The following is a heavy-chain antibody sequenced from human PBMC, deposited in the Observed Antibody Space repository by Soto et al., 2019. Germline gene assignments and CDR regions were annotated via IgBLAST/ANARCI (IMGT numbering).Heavy chain of an antibody. CDR3: AREGATAAKMFDY. Sequence: ASVKVSCKASGYTFSNYYMHWVRQAPGQGLEWMGGISPNGDTTYYAQKFLGRLTVTRDTSTSTVYMELSSLRSDDTAVYYCAREGATAAKMFDYWGQGTLVTVSS. J-gene: IGHJ4*02. D-gene: IGHD2-2*01. CDR1: GYTFSNYY. V-gene: IGHV1-46*01. CDR2: ISPNGDTT.